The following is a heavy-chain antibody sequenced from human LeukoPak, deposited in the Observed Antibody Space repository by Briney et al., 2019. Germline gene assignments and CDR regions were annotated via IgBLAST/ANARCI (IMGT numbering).Heavy chain of an antibody. D-gene: IGHD2-2*01. CDR3: ARGWPYCSSTNCYLYYYYGMNV. J-gene: IGHJ6*02. CDR2: ISYDGSNK. V-gene: IGHV3-30-3*01. Sequence: GGSLRLSCAASGFTFSAYAIHWVRQAPGKGLEWVAVISYDGSNKYYADSVKGRFTISRDNSKNTLYLQMNSLRAEDTAVYYCARGWPYCSSTNCYLYYYYGMNVWGQGTTVTVSS. CDR1: GFTFSAYA.